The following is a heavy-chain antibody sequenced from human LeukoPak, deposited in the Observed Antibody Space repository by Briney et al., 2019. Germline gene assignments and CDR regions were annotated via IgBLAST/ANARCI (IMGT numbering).Heavy chain of an antibody. D-gene: IGHD3-22*01. J-gene: IGHJ4*02. CDR1: GYTFTGYY. Sequence: ASVKVSCKASGYTFTGYYMHWVRQAPGQGLEWMGWINPNSGGTNYAQKFQGRVTMARDTSISTAYMELNRLRSDDTAVYYCARVSEAYDSSGYYDYWGQGTLVTVSS. V-gene: IGHV1-2*02. CDR2: INPNSGGT. CDR3: ARVSEAYDSSGYYDY.